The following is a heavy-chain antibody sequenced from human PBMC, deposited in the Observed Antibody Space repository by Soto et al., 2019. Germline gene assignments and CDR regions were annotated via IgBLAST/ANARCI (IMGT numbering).Heavy chain of an antibody. CDR3: AKNYGAHVWVEPPYYYYGMDV. Sequence: GGSLRLSCAASGFTFSSYAMSWVRQAPGKGLEWVSAISGSGGSTYYADSVKGRFTISRDNSKNTLYLQMNSLRAEDTAVYYCAKNYGAHVWVEPPYYYYGMDVWGQGTTVTVSS. CDR2: ISGSGGST. D-gene: IGHD3-16*01. J-gene: IGHJ6*02. V-gene: IGHV3-23*01. CDR1: GFTFSSYA.